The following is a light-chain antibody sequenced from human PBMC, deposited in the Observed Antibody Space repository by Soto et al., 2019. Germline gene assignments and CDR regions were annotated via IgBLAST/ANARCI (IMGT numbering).Light chain of an antibody. CDR3: QSYDSSLSGSV. J-gene: IGLJ3*02. V-gene: IGLV1-40*01. CDR1: SSNIGAGYD. Sequence: QSVLTQPPSVSGAPGQRGTISCTGSSSNIGAGYDVHWYQQVPGTAPKILIYGDTNRPSGVPDRFSGSKSGTSASLAITGLQAEDEADYYCQSYDSSLSGSVFGGGTKLTVL. CDR2: GDT.